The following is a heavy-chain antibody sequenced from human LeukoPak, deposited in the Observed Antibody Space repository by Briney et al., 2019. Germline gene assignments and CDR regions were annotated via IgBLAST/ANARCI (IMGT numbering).Heavy chain of an antibody. CDR1: GFTFDDYG. Sequence: GGSLRLSCAASGFTFDDYGMSWVRQAPGKGLEWVSGINWSGGSTGYADSVKGRFTISRDNAKNSLYLQMNSLRAEDTAVYYCAKRGTYYYDSSAEYYFDYWGQGTLVTVSS. J-gene: IGHJ4*02. CDR3: AKRGTYYYDSSAEYYFDY. V-gene: IGHV3-20*04. D-gene: IGHD3-22*01. CDR2: INWSGGST.